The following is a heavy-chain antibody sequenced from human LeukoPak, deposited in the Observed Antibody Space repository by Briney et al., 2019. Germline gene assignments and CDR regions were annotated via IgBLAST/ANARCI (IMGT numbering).Heavy chain of an antibody. J-gene: IGHJ4*02. CDR1: GFTFSSYW. D-gene: IGHD3-22*01. V-gene: IGHV3-23*01. CDR3: AKGRQWLLLRSLDY. CDR2: ISGSGGST. Sequence: GGSLRLSCAASGFTFSSYWMSWVRQAPGKGLEWVSAISGSGGSTYYADSVKGRFTISRDNSKNTLYLQMNSLRAEDTAVYYCAKGRQWLLLRSLDYWGQGTLVTVSS.